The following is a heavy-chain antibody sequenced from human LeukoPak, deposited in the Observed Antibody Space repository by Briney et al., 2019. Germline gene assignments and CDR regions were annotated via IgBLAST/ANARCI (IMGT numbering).Heavy chain of an antibody. Sequence: ASVKVSCKASGYTFTTHAMHWVRQAPGQSLEWMGWINAGNGDTKYSQKLQGRVTITMDTSASTAYMELSSLRSEDTAVYYCARGGISGWAYFDYWGQGTLVTVSS. J-gene: IGHJ4*02. CDR3: ARGGISGWAYFDY. CDR2: INAGNGDT. CDR1: GYTFTTHA. V-gene: IGHV1-3*01. D-gene: IGHD6-19*01.